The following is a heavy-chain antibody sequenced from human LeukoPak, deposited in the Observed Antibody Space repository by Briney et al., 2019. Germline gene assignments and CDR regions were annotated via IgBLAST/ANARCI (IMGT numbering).Heavy chain of an antibody. CDR1: GSTFSNYW. Sequence: GGSLRLSCVVSGSTFSNYWMHWARQAPGKGLVWVSRINTDGSDTSYVDSVRGRFTVSRDNAKNTLYLQMNSLRSEDTAVYYCARRGEDGFGYRYWGQGTLVTVSS. CDR2: INTDGSDT. J-gene: IGHJ4*02. CDR3: ARRGEDGFGYRY. V-gene: IGHV3-74*01. D-gene: IGHD5-12*01.